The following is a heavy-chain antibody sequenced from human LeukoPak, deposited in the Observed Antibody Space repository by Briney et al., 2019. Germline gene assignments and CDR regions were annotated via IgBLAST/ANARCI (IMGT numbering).Heavy chain of an antibody. J-gene: IGHJ5*02. CDR1: GGSFSGYY. CDR2: INHSGST. CDR3: ARGQGVPAARHSNWFDP. D-gene: IGHD2-2*01. Sequence: PSETLSLTCAVYGGSFSGYYWSWIRQPPGKGREWMGEINHSGSTNYNPSLKSRVTISVDTSKTQFSLKLSSVTAADTAVYYCARGQGVPAARHSNWFDPWGQGTLVTVSS. V-gene: IGHV4-34*01.